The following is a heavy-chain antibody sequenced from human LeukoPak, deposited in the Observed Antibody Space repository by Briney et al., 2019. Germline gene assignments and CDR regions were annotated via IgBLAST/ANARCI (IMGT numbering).Heavy chain of an antibody. CDR3: ASLDILTDWVDP. CDR1: GDSVSSNSAA. CDR2: TYYRSKWYN. Sequence: SQTLSLTCAISGDSVSSNSAAWNWIRQSPSRGLEWLGRTYYRSKWYNDYAVSVKSRITINPDTSKNQFSLQLNSVTAADTAVYYCASLDILTDWVDPWGQGILVTVSS. V-gene: IGHV6-1*01. D-gene: IGHD3-9*01. J-gene: IGHJ5*02.